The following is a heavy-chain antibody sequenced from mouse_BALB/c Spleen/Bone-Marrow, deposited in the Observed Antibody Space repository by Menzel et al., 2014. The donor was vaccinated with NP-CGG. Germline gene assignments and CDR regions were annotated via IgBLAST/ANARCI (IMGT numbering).Heavy chain of an antibody. J-gene: IGHJ2*01. D-gene: IGHD2-12*01. V-gene: IGHV1-74*01. CDR1: GYSFTSYW. CDR2: IHPSDSET. CDR3: ATGRGRRGDYFDY. Sequence: VQLQQSGAELVRPGASVKLSCNASGYSFTSYWMHWVQQRPGQGLEWIGMIHPSDSETRLSQKYTDKATLTVDKSSSTAYMQISSPTSEDSAVYYCATGRGRRGDYFDYWGQGTTLTVSS.